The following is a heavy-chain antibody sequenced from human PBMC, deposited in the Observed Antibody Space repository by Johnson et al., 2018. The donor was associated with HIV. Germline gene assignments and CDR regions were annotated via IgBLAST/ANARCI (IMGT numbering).Heavy chain of an antibody. CDR1: GFTFSSYG. Sequence: QVQLVESGGAVVQPGRSLRLSCAASGFTFSSYGMHWVRQAPGKGLEWVAVIWYDGSNKYYADSVKGRFTISRDNSKNTLYLKMNSLRAEETAVYYCAKASDIGTFDIWGQGTMVTVSS. D-gene: IGHD2-15*01. J-gene: IGHJ3*02. V-gene: IGHV3-33*06. CDR3: AKASDIGTFDI. CDR2: IWYDGSNK.